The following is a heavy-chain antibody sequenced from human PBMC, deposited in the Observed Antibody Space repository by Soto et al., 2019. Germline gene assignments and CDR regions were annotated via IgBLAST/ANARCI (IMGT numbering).Heavy chain of an antibody. CDR2: IIPILGIA. Sequence: GASVKVSCKASGYTFTSYAMYWVRQAPGQRLEWMGRIIPILGIANYAQKFQGRVTITADKSTSTAYMELSSLRSEDTAVYYCAQAYYDILTGPPYFDYWGQGTLVTVSS. D-gene: IGHD3-9*01. J-gene: IGHJ4*02. CDR1: GYTFTSYA. V-gene: IGHV1-69*04. CDR3: AQAYYDILTGPPYFDY.